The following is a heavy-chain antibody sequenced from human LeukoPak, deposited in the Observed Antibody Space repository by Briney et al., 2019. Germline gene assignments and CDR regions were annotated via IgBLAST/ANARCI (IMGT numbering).Heavy chain of an antibody. J-gene: IGHJ4*02. CDR3: ARVRAAAGLIDY. D-gene: IGHD6-13*01. Sequence: PSETLSLTCTVSGGSISSDSYYWSWIRQPPGKGLEWIGDMYYSGSTYYNPSLKSRVTISVDTSKNQFSLKLSSVTAADTAVYYCARVRAAAGLIDYWGQGTLVTVSS. CDR2: MYYSGST. CDR1: GGSISSDSYY. V-gene: IGHV4-39*07.